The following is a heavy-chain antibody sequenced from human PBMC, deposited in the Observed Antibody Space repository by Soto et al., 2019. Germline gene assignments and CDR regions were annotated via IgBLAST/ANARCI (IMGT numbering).Heavy chain of an antibody. CDR3: ARGYYDSSGYWGY. Sequence: PGGSLRLSCAASGFTFSSYAMHWVRQAPGKGLEWVAVISYDGSNKYYADSVKGRFTISRDNSKNTLYLQMNSLRAEDTAVYYCARGYYDSSGYWGYWGQGTLVTVSS. V-gene: IGHV3-30-3*01. J-gene: IGHJ4*02. CDR1: GFTFSSYA. CDR2: ISYDGSNK. D-gene: IGHD3-22*01.